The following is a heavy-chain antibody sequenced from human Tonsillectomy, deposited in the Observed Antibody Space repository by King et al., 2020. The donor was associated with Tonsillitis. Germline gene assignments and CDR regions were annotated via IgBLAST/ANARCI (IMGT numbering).Heavy chain of an antibody. CDR2: IYYSGST. V-gene: IGHV4-59*01. J-gene: IGHJ5*02. CDR3: ARAQAHIAARNNWFDP. D-gene: IGHD6-13*01. Sequence: VQLQESGPGLVKPSETLSLTCTVSGGSISSYYWSWIRQPPGKGLEWIGYIYYSGSTNFNPSLKSRVTISVDTSKNKFSLKLSSVTAADTAVYYCARAQAHIAARNNWFDPWGQGTLVTVSS. CDR1: GGSISSYY.